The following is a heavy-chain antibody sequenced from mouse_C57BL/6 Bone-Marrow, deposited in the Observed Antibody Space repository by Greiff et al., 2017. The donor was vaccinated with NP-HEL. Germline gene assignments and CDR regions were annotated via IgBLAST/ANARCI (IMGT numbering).Heavy chain of an antibody. Sequence: VQLQQPGAELVRPGSSVKLSCKASGYTFTSYWMDWVKQRPGQGLEWIGNIYPSDSETHYNQKFKDKATLTVDKSSSTAYMQLSSLTSEDSAVYYCARSHYDYDGAWFAYWGQGTLVTVSA. J-gene: IGHJ3*01. CDR1: GYTFTSYW. CDR3: ARSHYDYDGAWFAY. CDR2: IYPSDSET. V-gene: IGHV1-61*01. D-gene: IGHD2-4*01.